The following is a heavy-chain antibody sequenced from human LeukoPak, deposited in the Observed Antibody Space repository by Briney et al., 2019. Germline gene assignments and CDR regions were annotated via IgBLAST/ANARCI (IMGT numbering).Heavy chain of an antibody. J-gene: IGHJ4*02. CDR1: GFTFSSYA. CDR3: ARGLSGTYFALDY. CDR2: TSGSGGST. V-gene: IGHV3-23*01. D-gene: IGHD3-10*01. Sequence: GGSLRLSCAASGFTFSSYAMNWVRQAPGKGLEWVSDTSGSGGSTYYADSVKGRFTISRDNSKNTLSLQMNSLRAEDTAVYYCARGLSGTYFALDYWGQGTRVTVSS.